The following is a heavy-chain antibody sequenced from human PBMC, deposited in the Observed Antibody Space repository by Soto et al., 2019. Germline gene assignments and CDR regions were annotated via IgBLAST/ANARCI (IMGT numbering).Heavy chain of an antibody. Sequence: QVQLVQSGAEVKKPGASVKVSCKASGYTFTSYGISWVRQAPGQGLEWMGWISAYNGNTNYAQKLQGRVTMTTDTPTPPAYMELGSRTSADTAVYYCASDPPTIAHAHYGMDVWAQGTTVTVSS. CDR2: ISAYNGNT. D-gene: IGHD2-15*01. V-gene: IGHV1-18*01. CDR1: GYTFTSYG. CDR3: ASDPPTIAHAHYGMDV. J-gene: IGHJ6*02.